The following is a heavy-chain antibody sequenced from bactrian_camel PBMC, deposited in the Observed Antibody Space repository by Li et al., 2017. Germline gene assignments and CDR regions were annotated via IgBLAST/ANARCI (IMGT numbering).Heavy chain of an antibody. D-gene: IGHD2*01. V-gene: IGHV3S53*01. CDR1: ADALMY. J-gene: IGHJ4*01. Sequence: GGSAQVGGSLRLSCSASADALMYMAWFRQAPGQKREAVAAITTGGSSTMYHDSVKGRFTISRESGKNTVYLQMTSLIPEDTAMYYCTADAGKYYLAAKAPDMDYRGQETQVTVS. CDR2: ITTGGSST.